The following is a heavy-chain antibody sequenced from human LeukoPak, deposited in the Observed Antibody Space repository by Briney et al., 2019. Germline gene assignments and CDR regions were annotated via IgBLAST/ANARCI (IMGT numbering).Heavy chain of an antibody. D-gene: IGHD3-9*01. V-gene: IGHV1-2*02. CDR2: INPNSGGT. J-gene: IGHJ4*02. CDR1: GYTFTGYY. Sequence: ASVKVSCKASGYTFTGYYMHWVRQAPGQGLEWMGWINPNSGGTKDAQNFQGRVSLTRDTSISTAYMELNSLTSDDTAVYYCARLPDILTGYYRDYWGQGTLVIVSS. CDR3: ARLPDILTGYYRDY.